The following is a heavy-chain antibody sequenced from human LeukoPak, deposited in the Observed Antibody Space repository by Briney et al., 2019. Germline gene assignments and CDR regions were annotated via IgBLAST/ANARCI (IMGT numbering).Heavy chain of an antibody. Sequence: QPGGSLRLSCAASGFTFSSYWMHWVRQAPGKGLVWVSRINSDGSSTSYADSVKGRFTISRDNAKNTLYLQMNSLRAEDTAVYYCARVSGGSGSFRYYGMDVWGQGTTVTVSS. CDR2: INSDGSST. D-gene: IGHD3-10*01. CDR3: ARVSGGSGSFRYYGMDV. CDR1: GFTFSSYW. J-gene: IGHJ6*02. V-gene: IGHV3-74*01.